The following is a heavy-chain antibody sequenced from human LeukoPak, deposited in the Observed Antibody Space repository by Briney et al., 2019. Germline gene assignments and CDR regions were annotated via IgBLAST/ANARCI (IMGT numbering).Heavy chain of an antibody. J-gene: IGHJ4*02. CDR3: AKAHLPYCSSTSCPVEY. CDR1: GFTFSSYG. Sequence: GGSLRLSCAASGFTFSSYGMHWVSQAPGKGLEWVAVIWYDGSNKYYADSVKGRFTISRDNSKNTLYLQMNSLRAEDTAVYYCAKAHLPYCSSTSCPVEYWGQGTLVTVSS. CDR2: IWYDGSNK. D-gene: IGHD2-2*01. V-gene: IGHV3-33*06.